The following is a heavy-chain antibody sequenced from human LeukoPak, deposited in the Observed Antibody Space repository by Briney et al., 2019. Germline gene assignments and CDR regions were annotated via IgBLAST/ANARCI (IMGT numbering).Heavy chain of an antibody. CDR2: ISSSSSYI. CDR1: GFTFSSYS. V-gene: IGHV3-21*01. CDR3: ARESHYGSGSYIGY. Sequence: GSLRLSCAASGFTFSSYSMNWVRQAPGKGLEWVSSISSSSSYIYYADSVKGRFTISRDNAKNSLYLQMNSLRAENTAVYYCARESHYGSGSYIGYWGQGTLVTVSS. D-gene: IGHD3-10*01. J-gene: IGHJ4*02.